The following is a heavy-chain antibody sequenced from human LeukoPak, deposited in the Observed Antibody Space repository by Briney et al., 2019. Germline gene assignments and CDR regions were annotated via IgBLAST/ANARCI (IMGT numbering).Heavy chain of an antibody. D-gene: IGHD6-19*01. CDR3: ARHEQWLAYYFDY. CDR2: IDLSDSYT. CDR1: GYSFTSYW. J-gene: IGHJ4*02. Sequence: GESLKISCKGSGYSFTSYWISWVRQMPGKGLEWMGRIDLSDSYTNYSPSFQGHVTISADKSISTAYLQWSSLQVSDTAMYYCARHEQWLAYYFDYWGQGTLVTVSS. V-gene: IGHV5-10-1*01.